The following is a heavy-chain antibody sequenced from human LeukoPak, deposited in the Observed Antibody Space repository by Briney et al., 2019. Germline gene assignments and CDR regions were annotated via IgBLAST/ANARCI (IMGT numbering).Heavy chain of an antibody. D-gene: IGHD2/OR15-2a*01. V-gene: IGHV3-74*01. CDR3: ARLLGSTTSVDY. CDR1: GFTFSCHW. J-gene: IGHJ4*02. CDR2: IKNDGSST. Sequence: GESLRLSYAASGFTFSCHWMHWVRHAPGKGLVWVSSIKNDGSSTSYADFVKGRFTISRDNAKNTLYLQMNSLRAEDTAVYYCARLLGSTTSVDYWGQGTPVTVSS.